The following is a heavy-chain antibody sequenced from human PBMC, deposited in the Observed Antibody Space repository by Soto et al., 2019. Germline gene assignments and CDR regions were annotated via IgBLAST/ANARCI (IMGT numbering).Heavy chain of an antibody. D-gene: IGHD3-22*01. Sequence: QVQLVESGGGVVQPGRSLRLSCAAYGFTFSSYGMHWVRQAPGKGLEWVAVISYDGSNKYYADSVKGRFTISRDNSKNTVYLQMNSLRAEDTAVYYCAKDLRYDSSGQHFDYWGQGTLVTVSS. J-gene: IGHJ4*02. CDR3: AKDLRYDSSGQHFDY. CDR2: ISYDGSNK. CDR1: GFTFSSYG. V-gene: IGHV3-30*18.